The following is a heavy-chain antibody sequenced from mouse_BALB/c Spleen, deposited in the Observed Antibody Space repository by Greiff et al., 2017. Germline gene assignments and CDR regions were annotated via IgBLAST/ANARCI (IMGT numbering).Heavy chain of an antibody. D-gene: IGHD2-10*02. J-gene: IGHJ4*01. Sequence: EVQLVESGPELVKPGASVKIPCKASGYTFTDYNMDWVKQSHGKSLEWIGDINPNNGGTIYNQKFKGKATLTVDKSSSTAYMELRSLTSEDTAVYYCARGGYGNSLYYAMDYWGQGTSVTVSS. CDR1: GYTFTDYN. CDR3: ARGGYGNSLYYAMDY. CDR2: INPNNGGT. V-gene: IGHV1-18*01.